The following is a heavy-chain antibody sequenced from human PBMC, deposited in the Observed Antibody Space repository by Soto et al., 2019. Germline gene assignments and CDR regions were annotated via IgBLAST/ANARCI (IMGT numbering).Heavy chain of an antibody. CDR1: GYSFTSYW. CDR2: IYPGDSDT. Sequence: GESLKISCKGSGYSFTSYWIGWVRQMPGKGLEWMGIIYPGDSDTRYSPSFQGQVTISADKSISTAYLQWSSLKASDTAMYYCARPHNYYDSGDAFDIRGQGTMVTVSS. D-gene: IGHD3-22*01. J-gene: IGHJ3*02. CDR3: ARPHNYYDSGDAFDI. V-gene: IGHV5-51*01.